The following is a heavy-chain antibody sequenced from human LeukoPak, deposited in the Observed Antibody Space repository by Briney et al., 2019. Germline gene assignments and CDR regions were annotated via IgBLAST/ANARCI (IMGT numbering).Heavy chain of an antibody. CDR2: ITGSGTGT. CDR3: ARARSAGLRLYYFNS. CDR1: GFTFSSYS. J-gene: IGHJ4*02. D-gene: IGHD4-17*01. Sequence: GGSLRPSCAASGFTFSSYSMNWVRQAPGKGLEWVSIITGSGTGTYFAGSVKGRFTISRDNSKDMLYLQMNYLRAEDTAVYYCARARSAGLRLYYFNSWGQGTLVTVSS. V-gene: IGHV3-23*01.